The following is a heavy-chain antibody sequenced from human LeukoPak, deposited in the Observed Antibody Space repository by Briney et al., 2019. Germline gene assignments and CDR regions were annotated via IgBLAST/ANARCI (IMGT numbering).Heavy chain of an antibody. D-gene: IGHD5-12*01. Sequence: GASVKVSFKASGGTFSSYAISWVRQAPGQGLEWMGRMIPIFGTSNYAQKFQGRGTITTDESTSTAYMELSSLRSEDTAVYYCARDPPGAWGGYDQYYYYYMDVWGKGTTVTVSS. CDR3: ARDPPGAWGGYDQYYYYYMDV. V-gene: IGHV1-69*05. CDR2: MIPIFGTS. J-gene: IGHJ6*03. CDR1: GGTFSSYA.